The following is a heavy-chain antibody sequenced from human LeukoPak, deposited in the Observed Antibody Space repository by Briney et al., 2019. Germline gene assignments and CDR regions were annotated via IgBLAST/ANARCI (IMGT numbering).Heavy chain of an antibody. D-gene: IGHD6-13*01. V-gene: IGHV4-4*07. Sequence: SETLSLTCTVSGGSISSYYWSWIRQPAGKGLEWIGRIYTSGSTNYNPSLKSRVTISVDKSKNQFSLKLSSVTAADTAVYYCAREKTLRYSSSWYNYYYMDVWGKGTTVTVSS. J-gene: IGHJ6*03. CDR2: IYTSGST. CDR1: GGSISSYY. CDR3: AREKTLRYSSSWYNYYYMDV.